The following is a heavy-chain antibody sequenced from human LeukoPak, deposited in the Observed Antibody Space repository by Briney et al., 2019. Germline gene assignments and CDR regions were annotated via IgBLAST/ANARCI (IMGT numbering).Heavy chain of an antibody. CDR3: AKDPPPSPGQQLVLLPSYFDY. D-gene: IGHD6-13*01. V-gene: IGHV3-30*02. J-gene: IGHJ4*02. CDR2: IRYDGSNK. Sequence: GGSLRLSCAASGFTFSSYGMHWVRQAPGKGLEWVAFIRYDGSNKYYADSVKGRFTISRDNSKNTLYLQMNSLRAEDTAVYYCAKDPPPSPGQQLVLLPSYFDYWGQGTLVTVSS. CDR1: GFTFSSYG.